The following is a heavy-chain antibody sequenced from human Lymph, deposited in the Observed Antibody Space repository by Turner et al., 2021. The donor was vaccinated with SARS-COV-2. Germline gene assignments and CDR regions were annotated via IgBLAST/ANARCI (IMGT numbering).Heavy chain of an antibody. V-gene: IGHV1-8*02. J-gene: IGHJ6*02. D-gene: IGHD1-26*01. CDR3: ARGRYSGGGMDV. Sequence: QVELVQSGAEVKKPGASVKVSCKAPGYTFTSYDINWVRQATGQGLGWMGWMNPNNANTGYAQKFQGRVTMTRNTSISTAYMELSSLRSEDTAVYYCARGRYSGGGMDVWGQGTTVTVSS. CDR2: MNPNNANT. CDR1: GYTFTSYD.